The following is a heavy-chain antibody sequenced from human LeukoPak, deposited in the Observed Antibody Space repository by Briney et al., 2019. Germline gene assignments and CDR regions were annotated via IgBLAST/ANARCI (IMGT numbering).Heavy chain of an antibody. D-gene: IGHD6-13*01. CDR1: GFTFTSYA. J-gene: IGHJ4*02. CDR2: ISRSGGST. Sequence: GGSLRLSCAASGFTFTSYAMTWVRQAPGKGLEWVSGISRSGGSTDYADSVKGRFTISRGNPKNMVYLQMNSLRVEDTAVYFCATRSYSAGRDFWGQGTLVTVSS. CDR3: ATRSYSAGRDF. V-gene: IGHV3-23*01.